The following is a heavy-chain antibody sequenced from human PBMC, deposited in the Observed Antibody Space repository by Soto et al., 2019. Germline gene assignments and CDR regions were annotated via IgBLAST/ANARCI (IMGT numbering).Heavy chain of an antibody. Sequence: TLSLTGPVSGGSISSGDYYWSWIRQPPGKGLEWIGYIYYSGSTYYNPSLKSRVTISVDTSKNQFSLKLSSVTAADTAVYYCATAEGYYYDSSGYYYGWFDPWGQGTLVTVYS. J-gene: IGHJ5*02. CDR1: GGSISSGDYY. CDR2: IYYSGST. D-gene: IGHD3-22*01. V-gene: IGHV4-30-4*01. CDR3: ATAEGYYYDSSGYYYGWFDP.